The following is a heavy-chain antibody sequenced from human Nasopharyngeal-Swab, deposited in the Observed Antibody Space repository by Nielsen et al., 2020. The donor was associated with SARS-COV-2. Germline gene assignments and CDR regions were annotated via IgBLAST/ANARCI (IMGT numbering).Heavy chain of an antibody. CDR3: ARDYYYDTKYYYYGMDV. J-gene: IGHJ6*02. D-gene: IGHD3-22*01. V-gene: IGHV3-21*01. CDR2: ISRSSSYI. CDR1: GFTFSSYS. Sequence: GESLKISCAASGFTFSSYSMNWVRQAPGKGLEWVSSISRSSSYIYYADSVKGRFTISRDNAKNSLYLQMNSLRAEDTAVYYCARDYYYDTKYYYYGMDVWGQGTTVTVSS.